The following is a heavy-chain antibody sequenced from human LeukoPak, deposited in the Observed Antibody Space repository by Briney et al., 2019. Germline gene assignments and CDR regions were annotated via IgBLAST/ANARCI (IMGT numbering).Heavy chain of an antibody. CDR3: ARYGGYFDY. CDR2: IYSGGST. CDR1: VFTVSSNY. Sequence: GGSLRLSCAASVFTVSSNYMSWVRQAPGKGLEWVSVIYSGGSTYYADSVKGRFTISRDNSKNTLYLQMNSLRAEDTAVYYCARYGGYFDYWGQGTLVTVSS. D-gene: IGHD4/OR15-4a*01. V-gene: IGHV3-53*01. J-gene: IGHJ4*02.